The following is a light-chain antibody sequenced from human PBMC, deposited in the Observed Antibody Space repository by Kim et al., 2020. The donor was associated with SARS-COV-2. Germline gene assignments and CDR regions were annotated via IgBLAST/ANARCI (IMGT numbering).Light chain of an antibody. V-gene: IGKV1-5*03. J-gene: IGKJ4*01. CDR3: QQYNRSPGLT. CDR2: EAS. Sequence: DIQMTQSPSTLSVSVGDRVTITCRASQSIGTWLAWYQQKPGKAPRLLIYEASNLDSGVPSRFGGSGSGTEFTLTISSLQTDDFTTYDCQQYNRSPGLTFGGGTKVDIK. CDR1: QSIGTW.